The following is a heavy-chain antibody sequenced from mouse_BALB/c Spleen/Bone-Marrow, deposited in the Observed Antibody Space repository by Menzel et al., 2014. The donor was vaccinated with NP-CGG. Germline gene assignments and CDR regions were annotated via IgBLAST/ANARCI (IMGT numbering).Heavy chain of an antibody. J-gene: IGHJ3*01. Sequence: EVMLVESGGGLVKLGGSLKLSCAASGLTFSSYYMSWVRQTPEKRLELVAAINSNGGSTYYPGTVKGRFTISRDNAKNTLYLQMSSLKSEDTALYYCARREYDYDVFAYWGQGTLVTVSA. CDR3: ARREYDYDVFAY. CDR2: INSNGGST. V-gene: IGHV5-6-2*01. CDR1: GLTFSSYY. D-gene: IGHD2-4*01.